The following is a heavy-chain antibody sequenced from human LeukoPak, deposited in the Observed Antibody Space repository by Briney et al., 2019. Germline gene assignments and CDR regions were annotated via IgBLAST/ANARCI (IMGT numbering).Heavy chain of an antibody. CDR2: INLNTGYT. J-gene: IGHJ5*02. CDR3: AEDVGRTGTNCFDP. Sequence: ASVKDSCKPSGDTFTANYLHWVRQAPGQGLEWLGWINLNTGYTKYAQKFQGRVTMTRDTSTSSAFMELSRLRSDDTAVYFCAEDVGRTGTNCFDPWGQGTLVTVSS. D-gene: IGHD1-1*01. V-gene: IGHV1-2*02. CDR1: GDTFTANY.